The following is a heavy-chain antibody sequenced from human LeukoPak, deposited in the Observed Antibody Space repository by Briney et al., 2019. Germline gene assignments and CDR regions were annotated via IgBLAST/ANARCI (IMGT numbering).Heavy chain of an antibody. CDR2: IHYSGNI. CDR3: ARFGLWLGEDY. Sequence: SETLSLTCSVSGGSIRSSGHYWGWIRQPPGKGLEWIGSIHYSGNIYYNPSLKSRVTISVDTSKNQFSLKLSSVTAADTAVYYCARFGLWLGEDYWGQGILVTVSS. D-gene: IGHD3-10*01. V-gene: IGHV4-39*01. J-gene: IGHJ4*02. CDR1: GGSIRSSGHY.